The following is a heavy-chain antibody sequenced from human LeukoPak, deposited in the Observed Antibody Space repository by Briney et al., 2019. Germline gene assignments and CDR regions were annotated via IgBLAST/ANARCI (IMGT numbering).Heavy chain of an antibody. CDR1: GDSISSYY. CDR2: IYTSGST. CDR3: ASGYYDSSGSPFAFDI. J-gene: IGHJ3*02. D-gene: IGHD3-22*01. V-gene: IGHV4-4*07. Sequence: SETLSLTCTVSGDSISSYYWSWIRQPAGKGLEWIGRIYTSGSTNYNPSLKSRVTMSVDTSKNQFSLKLSSVTAADTAVYYCASGYYDSSGSPFAFDIWGQGTMVTVSS.